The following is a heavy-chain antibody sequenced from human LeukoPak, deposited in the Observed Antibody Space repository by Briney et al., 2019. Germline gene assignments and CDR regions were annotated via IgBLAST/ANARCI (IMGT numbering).Heavy chain of an antibody. J-gene: IGHJ4*02. V-gene: IGHV4-34*01. Sequence: ESSETLSLTCAVYGGSFSGYYWSWIRQPPGKGLEWIGEINHSGSTNYNPSLKSRVTISVDTSKNQFSLKLSSVTAADTAVYYCARGRLGSGLDYWGQGTLVTVSS. CDR1: GGSFSGYY. CDR2: INHSGST. CDR3: ARGRLGSGLDY. D-gene: IGHD6-19*01.